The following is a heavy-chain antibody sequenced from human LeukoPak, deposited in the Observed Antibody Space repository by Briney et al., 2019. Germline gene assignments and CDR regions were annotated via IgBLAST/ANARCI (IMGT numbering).Heavy chain of an antibody. J-gene: IGHJ5*02. Sequence: GGSLRLSCASSGFTFSSYAMSWVRQAPGKGLEWVSPISGSGGSTYYADSVKGRFTISRDNSKNTLYLQMNSLRAEDTAIYYCAKEATFIAAAGPWFDPWGQGTLVTVSS. D-gene: IGHD6-13*01. CDR2: ISGSGGST. CDR3: AKEATFIAAAGPWFDP. CDR1: GFTFSSYA. V-gene: IGHV3-23*01.